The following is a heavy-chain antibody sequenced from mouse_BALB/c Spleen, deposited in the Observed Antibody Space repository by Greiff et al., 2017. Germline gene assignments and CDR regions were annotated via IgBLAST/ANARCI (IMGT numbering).Heavy chain of an antibody. CDR3: ARAYRYDAMDY. CDR1: GFAFSSYD. V-gene: IGHV5-12-1*01. CDR2: ISSGGGST. J-gene: IGHJ4*01. D-gene: IGHD2-14*01. Sequence: EVKLMESGGGLVKPGGSLKLSCAASGFAFSSYDMSWVRQTPEKRLEWVAYISSGGGSTYYPDTVKGRFTISRDNAKNTLYLQMSSLKSEDTAMYYCARAYRYDAMDYWGQGTSVTVSS.